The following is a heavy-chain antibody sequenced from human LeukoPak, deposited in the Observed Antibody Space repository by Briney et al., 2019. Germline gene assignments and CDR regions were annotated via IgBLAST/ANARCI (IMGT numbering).Heavy chain of an antibody. D-gene: IGHD3-22*01. CDR2: ISGSGGST. CDR3: AKDFHSSGYYFEFWTFDY. Sequence: GGSLRFSCAASGFTFSSYAMSWVRQAPGKGLEWVSAISGSGGSTYYADSVKGRFTISRDNSKNTLYLQMNSLRAEDTAVYYCAKDFHSSGYYFEFWTFDYWGQGTLVTVSS. CDR1: GFTFSSYA. V-gene: IGHV3-23*01. J-gene: IGHJ4*02.